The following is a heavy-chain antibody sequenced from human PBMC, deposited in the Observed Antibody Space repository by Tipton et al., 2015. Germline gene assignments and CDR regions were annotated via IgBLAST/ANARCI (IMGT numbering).Heavy chain of an antibody. CDR1: GFTFSSYG. D-gene: IGHD6-19*01. Sequence: SLRLSCAASGFTFSSYGMHWVRQAPGKGLEWVAVIWHDGSNKYYADSVKGRFTISRDNSKYTLYLQMNSLRAEDTAIYYCAKDPGSGWYYFDSWGQGTLVTVSS. CDR2: IWHDGSNK. CDR3: AKDPGSGWYYFDS. V-gene: IGHV3-33*06. J-gene: IGHJ4*02.